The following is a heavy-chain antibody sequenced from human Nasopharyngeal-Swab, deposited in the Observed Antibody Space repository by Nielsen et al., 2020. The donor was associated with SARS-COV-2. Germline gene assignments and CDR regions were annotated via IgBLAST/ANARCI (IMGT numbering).Heavy chain of an antibody. V-gene: IGHV4-30-4*01. Sequence: WIRQPPGKGLEWIGNIYNSGSTHYNPSLKSRVTISVDTSKNQFSLKLSSVTAADTAVYYCASLPYSSSWYDYYYGMDVRGQGTTVTVSS. CDR2: IYNSGST. D-gene: IGHD6-13*01. CDR3: ASLPYSSSWYDYYYGMDV. J-gene: IGHJ6*02.